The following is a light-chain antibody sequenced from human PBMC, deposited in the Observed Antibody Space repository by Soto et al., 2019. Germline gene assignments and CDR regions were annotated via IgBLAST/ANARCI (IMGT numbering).Light chain of an antibody. CDR1: RGISSY. CDR2: AAS. J-gene: IGKJ1*01. Sequence: AIRMTQSPSSLSESTGDRVTITCRASRGISSYLAWYQQKPGKAPKLLIYAASTLQSGVPSRFSGSGSGTDFTLTISCLQSEDFATYYCQQYYSYPWTFGQGTKVEIK. CDR3: QQYYSYPWT. V-gene: IGKV1-8*01.